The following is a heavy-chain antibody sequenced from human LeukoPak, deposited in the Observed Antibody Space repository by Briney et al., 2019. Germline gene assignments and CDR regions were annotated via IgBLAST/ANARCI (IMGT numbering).Heavy chain of an antibody. V-gene: IGHV3-21*01. J-gene: IGHJ4*02. Sequence: GGSLRLSCAASGFTVSSNYMSWVRQAPGKGLEWVSSISSSSSYIYYADSVKGRFTISRDNAKDSLYLQLNSLRAEDTAVYYCARGRDSSALGFDYWGQGTLVTISS. CDR3: ARGRDSSALGFDY. D-gene: IGHD3-22*01. CDR1: GFTVSSNY. CDR2: ISSSSSYI.